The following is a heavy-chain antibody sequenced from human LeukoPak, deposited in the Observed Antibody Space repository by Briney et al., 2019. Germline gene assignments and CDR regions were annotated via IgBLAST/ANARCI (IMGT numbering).Heavy chain of an antibody. CDR3: ARGASLTRLWGGYYFDY. CDR2: ISAYNGNT. CDR1: AYTFTTYA. V-gene: IGHV1-18*01. Sequence: VASVKVSCKAFAYTFTTYAMSWVRQAPGQGLEWMGWISAYNGNTNYAQKLQGRVTMTTDTSTSTAYMELRSLRSDDTVVYYCARGASLTRLWGGYYFDYWGQGTLVTVSS. D-gene: IGHD2-21*01. J-gene: IGHJ4*02.